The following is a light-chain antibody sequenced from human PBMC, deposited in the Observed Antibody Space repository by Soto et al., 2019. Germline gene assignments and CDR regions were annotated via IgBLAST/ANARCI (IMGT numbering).Light chain of an antibody. Sequence: EIVLTQSPGTLSLSPGQRATLSCRASQNIRSNYLAWYQQRPGQAPRLLIQGASSRAAGIPDRFSGSGSGTDFTLTISRLEPEDFVVYYCQQYGSSPTFGGGTKVDIK. CDR1: QNIRSNY. CDR3: QQYGSSPT. CDR2: GAS. J-gene: IGKJ4*01. V-gene: IGKV3-20*01.